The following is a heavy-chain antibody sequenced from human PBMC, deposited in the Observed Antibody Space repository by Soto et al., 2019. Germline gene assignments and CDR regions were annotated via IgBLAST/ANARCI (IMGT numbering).Heavy chain of an antibody. CDR3: ARRVLGALY. V-gene: IGHV3-7*01. D-gene: IGHD4-17*01. CDR2: RKHAGNEK. Sequence: EVQLVESGGDWVQPGGSLRLSCAASGFTFNSNWMSWVRQAPGKGLEWVANRKHAGNEKDYVDSVKGRSTISRDNTKNSLYLQMNSLIVDDTAVYYCARRVLGALYWGQLNLVTVSS. CDR1: GFTFNSNW. J-gene: IGHJ4*02.